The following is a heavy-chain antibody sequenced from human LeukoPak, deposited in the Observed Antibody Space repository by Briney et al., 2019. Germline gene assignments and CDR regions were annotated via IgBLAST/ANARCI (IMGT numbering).Heavy chain of an antibody. J-gene: IGHJ5*02. D-gene: IGHD1-14*01. V-gene: IGHV1-69*13. CDR2: IIPIFGTA. CDR1: GGTFSSYA. Sequence: ASVKVSCKASGGTFSSYAISWVRQAPGQGLEWMGGIIPIFGTANYAQKFQGRVTITADESTSTAYMELSSLRSEDTAVYYCARGGKGPSRTWFDPWGQGTLVTVSS. CDR3: ARGGKGPSRTWFDP.